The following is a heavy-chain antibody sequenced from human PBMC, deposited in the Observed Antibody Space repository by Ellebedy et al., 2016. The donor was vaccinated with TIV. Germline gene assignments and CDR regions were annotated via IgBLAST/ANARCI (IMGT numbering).Heavy chain of an antibody. D-gene: IGHD6-13*01. V-gene: IGHV3-23*01. CDR1: GFSFSNYA. CDR2: ISNSGDTT. Sequence: PGGSLRLSCAASGFSFSNYAMSWVRQAPGKGLEWVSSISNSGDTTYFADTVKGRFTMSRDNSKNTLYLQMNSLRAEDTAVYYCAKNFRHDISNWSLDYYFYGLDVWGQGTTVTVSS. CDR3: AKNFRHDISNWSLDYYFYGLDV. J-gene: IGHJ6*02.